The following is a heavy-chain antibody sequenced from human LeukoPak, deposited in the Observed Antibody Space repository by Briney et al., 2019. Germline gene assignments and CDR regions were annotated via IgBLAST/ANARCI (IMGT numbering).Heavy chain of an antibody. V-gene: IGHV3-9*01. CDR2: ISWNSGSI. D-gene: IGHD6-19*01. Sequence: YPGGSLRLSCAASGFTFDDYAMHWVRHAPGKGLEWVSGISWNSGSIGYADSVKGRFTISRDNAKNTLYLQMNSLRDEDTAVYYCAKESGYSSGWYTPTNFDYWGQGTLVTVSS. CDR3: AKESGYSSGWYTPTNFDY. CDR1: GFTFDDYA. J-gene: IGHJ4*02.